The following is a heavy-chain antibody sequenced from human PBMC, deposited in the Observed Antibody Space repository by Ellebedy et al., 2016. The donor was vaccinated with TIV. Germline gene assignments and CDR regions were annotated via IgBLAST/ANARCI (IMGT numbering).Heavy chain of an antibody. Sequence: GESLKISCAVSGLTFSSHGMSWLRQAPGKGLEWVSGLTASGDSTYYADSVKGRFTISRDNSKNTLYLQMKSLRVEDTAVYYGVVTGWRGGTIVPFTYWGQGSLVTVSS. D-gene: IGHD2-21*02. CDR3: VVTGWRGGTIVPFTY. V-gene: IGHV3-23*01. J-gene: IGHJ4*02. CDR2: LTASGDST. CDR1: GLTFSSHG.